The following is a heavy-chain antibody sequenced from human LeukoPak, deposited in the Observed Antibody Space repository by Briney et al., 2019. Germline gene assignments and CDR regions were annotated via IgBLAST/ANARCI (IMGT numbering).Heavy chain of an antibody. V-gene: IGHV1-69*06. CDR2: IIPIFGTA. J-gene: IGHJ4*02. D-gene: IGHD4-17*01. Sequence: AASVKVSCKASGGTFSSYAISWVRQAPGQGLEWMGGIIPIFGTANYAQKFQGRVTITADKSTSTAYMELSSLRSEDTAVYYCARADYGDYVLDYWGQGTLVTVSS. CDR3: ARADYGDYVLDY. CDR1: GGTFSSYA.